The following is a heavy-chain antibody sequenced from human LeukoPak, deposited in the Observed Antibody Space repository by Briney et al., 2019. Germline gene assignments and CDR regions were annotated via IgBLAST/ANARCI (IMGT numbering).Heavy chain of an antibody. CDR2: INPNRGGT. D-gene: IGHD2-2*01. CDR1: GYTFTGPY. CDR3: ASVSYCSTVVCLNYVY. Sequence: ASVKVSCKSSGYTFTGPYIHWMRQAPGQGLEWMGWINPNRGGTRYAQRFQGRVTMTRDTSTSTAYMELSRLRADDTAAYYWASVSYCSTVVCLNYVYWGQGTLVTVSS. J-gene: IGHJ4*02. V-gene: IGHV1-2*02.